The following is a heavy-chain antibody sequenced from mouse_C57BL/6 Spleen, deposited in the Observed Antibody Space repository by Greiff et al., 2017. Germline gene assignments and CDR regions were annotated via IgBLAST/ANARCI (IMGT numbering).Heavy chain of an antibody. CDR3: AREGNYGNSYAMDY. V-gene: IGHV1-63*01. Sequence: QVQLQQSGAELVRPGTSVKMSCKASGYTFTNYWIGWAKQRPGHGLEWIGDIYPGGGYTNYNEKFKGKATLTADKSSSTAYMQFSSLTSEDSAIYYCAREGNYGNSYAMDYCGQGTSVTVSS. D-gene: IGHD2-1*01. J-gene: IGHJ4*01. CDR1: GYTFTNYW. CDR2: IYPGGGYT.